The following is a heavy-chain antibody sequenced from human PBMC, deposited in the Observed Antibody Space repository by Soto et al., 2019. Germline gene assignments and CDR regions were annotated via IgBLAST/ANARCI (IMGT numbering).Heavy chain of an antibody. CDR3: ARETENVGYSYGPGDWFDP. J-gene: IGHJ5*02. V-gene: IGHV3-7*01. CDR2: IKQDGSEK. CDR1: GFTFSSYW. Sequence: PGGSLRLSCAASGFTFSSYWMSWVRQAQGKGLEWVANIKQDGSEKYYVDSVKGRFTISRDNAKNSLYLQMNSLRAEDTAVYYCARETENVGYSYGPGDWFDPWGQGTLVTVSS. D-gene: IGHD5-18*01.